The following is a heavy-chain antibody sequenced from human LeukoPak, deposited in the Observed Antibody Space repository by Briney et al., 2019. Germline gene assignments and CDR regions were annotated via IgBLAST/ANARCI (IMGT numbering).Heavy chain of an antibody. CDR3: AKAQQLIFLLDY. D-gene: IGHD6-13*01. Sequence: GGSLRLSCAASGFTFSSYAMSWVRQAPGKGLEWVSAISGSGGSTYYADSVKGRFNMSRDNSKNTLYLQMNSLRAEDTAVYYCAKAQQLIFLLDYWGQGTLVTVSS. CDR2: ISGSGGST. CDR1: GFTFSSYA. J-gene: IGHJ4*02. V-gene: IGHV3-23*01.